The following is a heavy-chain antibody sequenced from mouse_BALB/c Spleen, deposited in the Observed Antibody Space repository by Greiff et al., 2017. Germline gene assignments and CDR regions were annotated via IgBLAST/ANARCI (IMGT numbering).Heavy chain of an antibody. CDR2: ISSGSSTI. D-gene: IGHD2-3*01. J-gene: IGHJ1*01. CDR1: GFTFSSFG. Sequence: EVQGVESGGGLVQPGGSRKLSCAASGFTFSSFGMHWVRQAPEKGLEWVAYISSGSSTIYYADTVKGRFTISRDNPKNTLFLQMTSLRSEDTAMYYCARDGYYGGYFDVWGAGTTVTVSS. CDR3: ARDGYYGGYFDV. V-gene: IGHV5-17*02.